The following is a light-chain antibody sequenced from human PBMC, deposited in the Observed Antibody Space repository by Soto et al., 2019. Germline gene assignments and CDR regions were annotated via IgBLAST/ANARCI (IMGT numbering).Light chain of an antibody. J-gene: IGKJ4*01. CDR3: QQANSFPLT. Sequence: DIQMTQSPSSVSASVGDRVTITCRASQGISSLLAWYQVKAGKAPKFLIYAASSLQSGVPSRFSGSGSGTDFTLTISSLQPEDFATYECQQANSFPLTFGGGTKVEIK. CDR1: QGISSL. CDR2: AAS. V-gene: IGKV1-12*01.